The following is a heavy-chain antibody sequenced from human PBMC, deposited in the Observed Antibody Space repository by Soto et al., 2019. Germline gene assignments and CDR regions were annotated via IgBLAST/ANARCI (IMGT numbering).Heavy chain of an antibody. V-gene: IGHV3-21*01. CDR3: ARTGLWFGELPVYYYYYYMDV. Sequence: EVQLVESGGGLVKPGGSLRLSCAASGFTFSSYSMNWVRQAPGKGLEWVSSISSSSSYIYYADSVKGRFTISRDNAKNSLYLQMNSLRAEDTAVYYCARTGLWFGELPVYYYYYYMDVWGKGTTVTVSS. CDR1: GFTFSSYS. D-gene: IGHD3-10*01. J-gene: IGHJ6*03. CDR2: ISSSSSYI.